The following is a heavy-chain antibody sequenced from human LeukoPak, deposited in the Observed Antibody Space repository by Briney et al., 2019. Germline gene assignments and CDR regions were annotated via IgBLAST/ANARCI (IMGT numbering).Heavy chain of an antibody. V-gene: IGHV3-48*03. CDR1: GFTFSSYE. J-gene: IGHJ4*02. Sequence: GGSLRLSCAASGFTFSSYEMNWVRQAPGKGLEWVSYISGSGSTIYYADSVKGRFTISRDSAKNSLYLQMNSLRAEDTAVYYCARRSSGWHYYFDYWGQGTLVTVSS. D-gene: IGHD6-19*01. CDR2: ISGSGSTI. CDR3: ARRSSGWHYYFDY.